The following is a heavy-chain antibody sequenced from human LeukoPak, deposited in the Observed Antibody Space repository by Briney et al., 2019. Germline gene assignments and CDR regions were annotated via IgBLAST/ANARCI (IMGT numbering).Heavy chain of an antibody. CDR3: ARSPSGSNNWFDP. D-gene: IGHD3-22*01. J-gene: IGHJ5*02. CDR1: GYSFTTYW. Sequence: GESLKISCKGSGYSFTTYWIAWVRQMPGKGLEWMGIIYPGDSDTKYSPSFEGQVIISVDKSISTAYLHWISLKASDTAMYYCARSPSGSNNWFDPWGQGTLVTVSS. V-gene: IGHV5-51*01. CDR2: IYPGDSDT.